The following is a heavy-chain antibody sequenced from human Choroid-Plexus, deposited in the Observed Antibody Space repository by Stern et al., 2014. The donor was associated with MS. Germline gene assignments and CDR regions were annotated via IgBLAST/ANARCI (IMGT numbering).Heavy chain of an antibody. CDR3: ARDQRGITIFGVVTDYYYLGMDV. CDR2: VKPNTGGA. Sequence: QVQLVQSGAEVKKPGASVKVSCKTSGYIFTGYYIHWGRQAPGQGLVWMAWVKPNTGGAKYAQKFPGRVTMSRDTSISTAYVELSSLASDDTAVYYCARDQRGITIFGVVTDYYYLGMDVWGQGTTVTVSS. CDR1: GYIFTGYY. D-gene: IGHD3-3*01. J-gene: IGHJ6*02. V-gene: IGHV1-2*02.